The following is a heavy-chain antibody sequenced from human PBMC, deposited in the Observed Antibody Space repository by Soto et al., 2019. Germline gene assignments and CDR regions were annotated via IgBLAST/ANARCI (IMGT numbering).Heavy chain of an antibody. CDR3: ARGGISYDSSGYYYIPQGYFDL. CDR1: GFTFSSYW. Sequence: VQLVESGGGLVQPGGSLRLSCAASGFTFSSYWMSWVRQAPGKGLEWVANIKQDGSEKYYVDSVKGRFTISRDNAKNSLYLQMNSLRAEDTAVYYCARGGISYDSSGYYYIPQGYFDLWGRGTLVTVSS. J-gene: IGHJ2*01. D-gene: IGHD3-22*01. CDR2: IKQDGSEK. V-gene: IGHV3-7*01.